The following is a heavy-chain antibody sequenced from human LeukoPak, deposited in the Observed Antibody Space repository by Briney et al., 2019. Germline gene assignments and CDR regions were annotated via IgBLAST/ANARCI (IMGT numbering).Heavy chain of an antibody. Sequence: SETLSLTCTVSGGSISSYYCSWIRQPAGKGLEWIGRIYTSGSTNYNPSLKSRVTMSVDTSKNQFSLKLSSVTAADTAVYYCARAAVRYSSSWYNYWGREPWSPSPQ. CDR1: GGSISSYY. J-gene: IGHJ4*02. D-gene: IGHD6-13*01. V-gene: IGHV4-4*07. CDR3: ARAAVRYSSSWYNY. CDR2: IYTSGST.